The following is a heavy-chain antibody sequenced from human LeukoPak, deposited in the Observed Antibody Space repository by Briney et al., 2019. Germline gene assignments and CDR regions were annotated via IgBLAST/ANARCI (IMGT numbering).Heavy chain of an antibody. V-gene: IGHV3-21*01. Sequence: PGGSLGLSCAASGFTFSSYSMNWVRQAPGKGLEWVSSISSSSSYIYYADSVKGRFTISRDNAKNSLYLQMNSLRAEDTAVYYCARRMEAGYCSGGSCYSFDYWGQGTLVTVSS. D-gene: IGHD2-15*01. CDR3: ARRMEAGYCSGGSCYSFDY. CDR2: ISSSSSYI. J-gene: IGHJ4*02. CDR1: GFTFSSYS.